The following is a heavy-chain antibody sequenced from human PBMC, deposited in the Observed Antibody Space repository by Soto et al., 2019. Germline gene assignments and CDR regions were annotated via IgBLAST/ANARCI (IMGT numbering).Heavy chain of an antibody. V-gene: IGHV3-7*01. J-gene: IGHJ4*02. CDR1: GFTFSTYW. Sequence: GGSLRLSCAASGFTFSTYWMSWVRQAPGEGLEWVANIKEDGTKQYYVDSVKGRFTISRDNARNSLYLQLNSLRAEDTAMYFCARDGARNGYDPFDYWGQGTLVTVSS. CDR2: IKEDGTKQ. CDR3: ARDGARNGYDPFDY. D-gene: IGHD5-12*01.